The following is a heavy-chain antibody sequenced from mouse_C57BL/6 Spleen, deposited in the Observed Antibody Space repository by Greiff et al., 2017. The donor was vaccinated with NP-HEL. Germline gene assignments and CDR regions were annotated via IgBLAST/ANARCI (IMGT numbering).Heavy chain of an antibody. D-gene: IGHD1-1*01. V-gene: IGHV1-81*01. CDR2: IYPRSGST. J-gene: IGHJ2*01. CDR1: GYTFTSYG. Sequence: VQLQQSGAELARPGASVKLSCKASGYTFTSYGISWVKQRPGQGLEWIGEIYPRSGSTYYNEKFKGKATLTADKSSSTAYMELRSLTSEDSAVYFCARPVLYGNRYFDYWGQGTTLTVSS. CDR3: ARPVLYGNRYFDY.